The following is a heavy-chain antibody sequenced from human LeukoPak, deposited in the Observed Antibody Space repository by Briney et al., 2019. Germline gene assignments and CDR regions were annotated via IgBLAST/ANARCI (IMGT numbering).Heavy chain of an antibody. CDR1: GFTFSSYS. J-gene: IGHJ4*02. CDR3: ARHRPPNGRGITLVRGVTTKGFDY. D-gene: IGHD3-10*01. CDR2: VNHTGST. V-gene: IGHV4-34*01. Sequence: PGGSLRLSCAASGFTFSSYSMNWVRQAPGKGLEWIGEVNHTGSTNYNPSLKSRLTISVDTSKNQFSLKLSSATAADTAVYYCARHRPPNGRGITLVRGVTTKGFDYWGQGTLVTVSS.